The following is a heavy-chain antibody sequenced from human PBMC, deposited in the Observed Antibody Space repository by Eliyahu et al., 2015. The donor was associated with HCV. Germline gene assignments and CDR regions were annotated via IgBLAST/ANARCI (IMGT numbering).Heavy chain of an antibody. D-gene: IGHD6-13*01. Sequence: EVQLVESGGGLVQPGGSXXLXCAAXGFTFXXYWMSWVRQAPGKGLEWVANIKQDGSEKYYVDSVKGRFTISRDNAKNSLYLQMNSLRAEDTAVYYCARDRRGSSSWYVDYWGQGTLVTVSS. V-gene: IGHV3-7*01. CDR3: ARDRRGSSSWYVDY. J-gene: IGHJ4*02. CDR1: GFTFXXYW. CDR2: IKQDGSEK.